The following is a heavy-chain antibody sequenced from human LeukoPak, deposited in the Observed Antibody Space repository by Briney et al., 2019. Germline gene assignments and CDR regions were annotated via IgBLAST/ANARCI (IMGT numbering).Heavy chain of an antibody. D-gene: IGHD1-20*01. CDR3: ARVTVSSSEVIFDY. J-gene: IGHJ4*02. CDR2: INSDGRTI. Sequence: GGSLRLSCAASGFTLSSYWMLWVRQAPGKGLVWVSRINSDGRTITYADSVKGRFTISRDNAKNTLYLQMNSLRAEDTAVYYCARVTVSSSEVIFDYWGQGSLVTVSS. CDR1: GFTLSSYW. V-gene: IGHV3-74*01.